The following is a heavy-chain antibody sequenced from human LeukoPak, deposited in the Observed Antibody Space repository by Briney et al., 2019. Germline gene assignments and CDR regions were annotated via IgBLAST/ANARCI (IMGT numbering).Heavy chain of an antibody. D-gene: IGHD2-2*01. J-gene: IGHJ6*03. CDR3: ARVLVVPAATYYYYYYMDV. CDR2: VNPNSGNT. V-gene: IGHV1-8*01. Sequence: ASVKVSCKASGYTFTSYDINWVRQATGQGLEWMGCVNPNSGNTGYAQKFQGRVTMTRNTSISTAYMELSSLRSEDTAVYYCARVLVVPAATYYYYYYMDVWGKGTTVTVSS. CDR1: GYTFTSYD.